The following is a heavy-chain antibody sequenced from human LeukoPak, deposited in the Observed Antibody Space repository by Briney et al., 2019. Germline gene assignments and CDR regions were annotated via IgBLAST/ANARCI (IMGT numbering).Heavy chain of an antibody. CDR3: SRDFVGAEDY. Sequence: PGGYLRLSCSASGFTISSYWMHWVRQAPGKGLVWVARINPAGRVTNHADSVRGRFTISRDTATNTLYLEMNSLRAEDTTVYYCSRDFVGAEDYWGQGTLVTVSS. D-gene: IGHD3-16*01. J-gene: IGHJ4*02. CDR2: INPAGRVT. CDR1: GFTISSYW. V-gene: IGHV3-74*01.